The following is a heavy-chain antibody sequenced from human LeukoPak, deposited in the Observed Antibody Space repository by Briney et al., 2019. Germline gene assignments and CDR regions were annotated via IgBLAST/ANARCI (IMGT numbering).Heavy chain of an antibody. CDR1: GFTFSSYA. J-gene: IGHJ4*02. CDR3: ARVITVTTAEYYFDY. V-gene: IGHV3-23*01. D-gene: IGHD4-17*01. Sequence: GGSLRLSCTASGFTFSSYAMSWVRQAPGKGLEWVSVMSGSGGTTYYADSVKGRFTVSRDNSKNTLYLQMNSLRAEDTAVYYCARVITVTTAEYYFDYWGQGTLVTVSS. CDR2: MSGSGGTT.